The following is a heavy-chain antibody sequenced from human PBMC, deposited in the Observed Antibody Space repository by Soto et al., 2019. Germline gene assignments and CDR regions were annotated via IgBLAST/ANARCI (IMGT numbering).Heavy chain of an antibody. Sequence: EVQLVESGGGLVQPGGSLRLSCAASGFTFSIYWMHWVRQAPGKGLVWVSRMNMDGSRTSYADFAKGRFTISRDDAKSTVYMKMSNLGAEDTAVYYCVRGDGDRYDGPGYLGRHWGQGTLVTVSS. CDR2: MNMDGSRT. CDR1: GFTFSIYW. D-gene: IGHD2-21*01. CDR3: VRGDGDRYDGPGYLGRH. V-gene: IGHV3-74*01. J-gene: IGHJ4*02.